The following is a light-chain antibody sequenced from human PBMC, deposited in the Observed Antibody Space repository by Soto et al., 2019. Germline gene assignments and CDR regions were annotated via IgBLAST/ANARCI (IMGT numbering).Light chain of an antibody. CDR3: CSYAGSSALL. V-gene: IGLV2-23*01. J-gene: IGLJ2*01. Sequence: QSALAQPASVSGSPGQSITISCTGISTDVGSHDLVSWYKHPPGKAPKLIIYEGSKRPSGVSNRFSDSKSGNTASLTISWLQAEDEADYYCCSYAGSSALLFGGGTKLTVL. CDR1: STDVGSHDL. CDR2: EGS.